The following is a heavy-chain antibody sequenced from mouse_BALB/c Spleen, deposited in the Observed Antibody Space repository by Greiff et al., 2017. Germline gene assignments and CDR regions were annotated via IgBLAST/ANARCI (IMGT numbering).Heavy chain of an antibody. J-gene: IGHJ3*01. CDR1: GFTFSSYT. Sequence: EVMLVESGGGLVQPGGSLKLSCAASGFTFSSYTMSWFRQTPEKRLEWVAYISNGGGSTYYPDTVKGRFTISRDNAKNTLYLQMSSLKSEDTAMYYCARHAGYGGAWFAYWGQGTLVTVSA. CDR3: ARHAGYGGAWFAY. CDR2: ISNGGGST. D-gene: IGHD2-2*01. V-gene: IGHV5-12-2*01.